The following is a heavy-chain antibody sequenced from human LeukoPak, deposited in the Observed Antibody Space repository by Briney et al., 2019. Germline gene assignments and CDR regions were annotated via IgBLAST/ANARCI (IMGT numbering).Heavy chain of an antibody. J-gene: IGHJ1*01. CDR3: ARDLDSIAAAPAFQH. Sequence: GGSLRLSCAASGFTFSSYAMHWVRQAPGKGLEWVAVISYDGSNKYYADSVKGRFTISRDNSKNTLYLQMNSLRAEDTAVYYCARDLDSIAAAPAFQHWGQGTLVTVSS. CDR1: GFTFSSYA. D-gene: IGHD6-13*01. CDR2: ISYDGSNK. V-gene: IGHV3-30-3*01.